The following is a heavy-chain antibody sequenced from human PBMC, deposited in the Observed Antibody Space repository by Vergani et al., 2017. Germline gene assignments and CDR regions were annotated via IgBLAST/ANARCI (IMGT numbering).Heavy chain of an antibody. J-gene: IGHJ6*03. Sequence: QVQLEESGGGVVQPGRSLRLSCAASGFTLSSHAMHGVRKAPGKGLEWVAFIWYDGSKEYYADSVKGRFTISRDNSKNTLYLQMNSLRDADTAVYYCARSGYCTDGVCYMTYYYYMDVWGKGTAVTVSS. CDR3: ARSGYCTDGVCYMTYYYYMDV. CDR2: IWYDGSKE. V-gene: IGHV3-33*01. CDR1: GFTLSSHA. D-gene: IGHD2-8*01.